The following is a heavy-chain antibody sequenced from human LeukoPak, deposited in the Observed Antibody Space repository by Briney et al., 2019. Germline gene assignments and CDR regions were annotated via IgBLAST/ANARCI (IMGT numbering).Heavy chain of an antibody. D-gene: IGHD3-16*01. V-gene: IGHV4-4*07. J-gene: IGHJ4*02. Sequence: PSETLSLTCTVSGGSISNYYWTWIRQPAGKGLEWIGRISSSGSTDYNPSLNGRVTMSVDTSKNQFSLMVTSVTADDTAVYYCAREGRKVMPGYWGQGTLVTVSS. CDR3: AREGRKVMPGY. CDR1: GGSISNYY. CDR2: ISSSGST.